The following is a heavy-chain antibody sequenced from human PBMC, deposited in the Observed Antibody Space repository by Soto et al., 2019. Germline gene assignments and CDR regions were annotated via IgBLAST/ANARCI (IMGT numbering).Heavy chain of an antibody. CDR2: IFPNDEK. Sequence: SGPTLVNPTETLTLTCTVSGFSLSNARMGVSWIRQPPGEALEWLAHIFPNDEKSYSTSLKSRLTISKDTSKSQVVLTMTNMDPVDTATYYCATGVVVVKGLDYWGQGTLVTVSS. V-gene: IGHV2-26*01. CDR1: GFSLSNARMG. CDR3: ATGVVVVKGLDY. J-gene: IGHJ4*02. D-gene: IGHD3-22*01.